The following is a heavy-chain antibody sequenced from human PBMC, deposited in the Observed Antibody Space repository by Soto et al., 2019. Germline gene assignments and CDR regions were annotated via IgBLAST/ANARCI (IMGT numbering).Heavy chain of an antibody. D-gene: IGHD6-6*01. Sequence: SVKVSCKASGGTFSSYTISWVRQAPGQGLEWMGRIIPILGIANYAQKFQGRVTMTTDTSTSTAYMELRSLVSEDTAVYYCARGDWQLVRDNWFDPWGQGTLVTVSS. CDR2: IIPILGIA. CDR1: GGTFSSYT. V-gene: IGHV1-69*02. J-gene: IGHJ5*02. CDR3: ARGDWQLVRDNWFDP.